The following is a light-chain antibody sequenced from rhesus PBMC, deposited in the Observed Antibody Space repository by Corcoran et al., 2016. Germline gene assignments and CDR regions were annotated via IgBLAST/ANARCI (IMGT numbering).Light chain of an antibody. CDR3: QQYSSSPYS. V-gene: IGKV1-22*01. CDR2: KAS. Sequence: DIQMTQSPCSLSASVGDTVTITCRASQSVSSWLAWYQQKPEKVPKLLIYKASSLQSGVPSRFSGSGSGTDFTLPINSLKSEDFATYYGQQYSSSPYSFGQGTKVEIK. J-gene: IGKJ2*01. CDR1: QSVSSW.